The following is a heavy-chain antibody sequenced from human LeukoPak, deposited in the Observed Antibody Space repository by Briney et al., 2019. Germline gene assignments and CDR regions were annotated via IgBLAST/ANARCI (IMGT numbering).Heavy chain of an antibody. CDR3: ARAQDSSVSFRL. CDR1: GGSFSGYY. Sequence: PSETLSLTCAVYGGSFSGYYWSWIRQPPGKGLEWIGEINHSGSTNYNPSLKSRVTISIDTSKNQFSLKLSSVTAADTAVYYCARAQDSSVSFRLWGQGTLVTVSS. D-gene: IGHD3-22*01. CDR2: INHSGST. V-gene: IGHV4-34*01. J-gene: IGHJ4*02.